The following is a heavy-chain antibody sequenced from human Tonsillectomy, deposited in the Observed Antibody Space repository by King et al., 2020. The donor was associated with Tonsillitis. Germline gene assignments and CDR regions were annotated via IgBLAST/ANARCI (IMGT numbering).Heavy chain of an antibody. Sequence: QLVQSGGGVVQPGRSLRLSCAASGFIFSNYVMHWVRQAPGKGLEWVAVISYDGIDKYYADSVKGRFTISRDNSKNTLFLQMNSLRAEDTAVYYCAEGDTAMVTGDYWGQGTLVTVSS. CDR3: AEGDTAMVTGDY. D-gene: IGHD5-18*01. CDR2: ISYDGIDK. V-gene: IGHV3-30*03. J-gene: IGHJ4*02. CDR1: GFIFSNYV.